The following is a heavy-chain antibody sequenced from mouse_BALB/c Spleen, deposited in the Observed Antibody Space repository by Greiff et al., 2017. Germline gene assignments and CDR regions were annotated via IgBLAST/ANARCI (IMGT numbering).Heavy chain of an antibody. D-gene: IGHD2-14*01. CDR1: GFTFSDYY. CDR2: ISDGGSYT. J-gene: IGHJ4*01. Sequence: EVKLVESGGGLVKPGGSLKLSCAASGFTFSDYYMYWVRQTPEKRLEWVATISDGGSYTYYPDSVKGRFTISRDNAKNNLYLQMSSLKSEDTAMYYCARPYYRYDAAMDYWGQGTSVTVSS. CDR3: ARPYYRYDAAMDY. V-gene: IGHV5-4*02.